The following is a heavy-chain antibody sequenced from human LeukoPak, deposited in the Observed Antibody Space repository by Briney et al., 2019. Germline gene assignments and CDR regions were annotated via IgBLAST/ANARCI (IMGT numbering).Heavy chain of an antibody. CDR3: ARVGKNGGDSVHWYFDL. V-gene: IGHV3-48*01. CDR2: ISSSSSTI. Sequence: PGGSLRLSCAASGFIFSDYSMNWVRQAPGKGLEWVSYISSSSSTIYYADSVKGRFTISRDNAKNSLYLQMNSLRAEDTAVYYCARVGKNGGDSVHWYFDLWGRGTMVTVSS. J-gene: IGHJ2*01. D-gene: IGHD4-23*01. CDR1: GFIFSDYS.